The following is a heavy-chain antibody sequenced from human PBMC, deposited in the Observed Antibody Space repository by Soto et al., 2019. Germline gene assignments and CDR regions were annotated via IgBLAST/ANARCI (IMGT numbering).Heavy chain of an antibody. V-gene: IGHV4-59*01. D-gene: IGHD3-22*01. CDR2: IYYSGST. CDR3: ARASYYSDSFGYFLDS. Sequence: PSETLSLTCTVSGGSISPYYWSWIRQTPGKGLEWIAYIYYSGSTNYNPSLKSRVTISVDTSKNQCSLKLSSVTAADTAVYYCARASYYSDSFGYFLDSWGQGSLVPVSS. J-gene: IGHJ4*02. CDR1: GGSISPYY.